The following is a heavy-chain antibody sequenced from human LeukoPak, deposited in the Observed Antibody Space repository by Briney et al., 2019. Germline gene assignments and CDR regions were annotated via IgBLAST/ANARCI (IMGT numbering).Heavy chain of an antibody. CDR2: ISGSGGST. D-gene: IGHD3-22*01. CDR1: GFTFSSYA. Sequence: PGGSLRLSCAASGFTFSSYAMSWVRQAPGKWLEWVSPISGSGGSTYYADSVKGRFTISRDNSKNTLYLQMNSLRAEDTAVYYCAKDFDVYYSSGTNFDYWGQGTLVTVSS. V-gene: IGHV3-23*01. CDR3: AKDFDVYYSSGTNFDY. J-gene: IGHJ4*02.